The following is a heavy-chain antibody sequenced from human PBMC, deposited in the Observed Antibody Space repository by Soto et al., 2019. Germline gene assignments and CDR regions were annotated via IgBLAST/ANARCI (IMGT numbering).Heavy chain of an antibody. CDR2: IIPIFGTA. J-gene: IGHJ5*02. Sequence: QVQLVQSGAEVKKPGSSVKVSCKASGGTFSSYAITWVRQAPGQGLEWMGGIIPIFGTANYAQKVQGSIMITADESTSTAYMELSSLRFKDTAVYYCARDRGPSSGYYPYWFDPWGQGTLVTVSS. CDR3: ARDRGPSSGYYPYWFDP. CDR1: GGTFSSYA. D-gene: IGHD3-22*01. V-gene: IGHV1-69*12.